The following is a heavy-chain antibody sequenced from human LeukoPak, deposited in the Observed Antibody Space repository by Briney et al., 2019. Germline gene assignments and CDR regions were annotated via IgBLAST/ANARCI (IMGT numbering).Heavy chain of an antibody. V-gene: IGHV4-39*07. CDR2: IYYSGST. Sequence: SETLSLTCTVSGGSISSSSYYWGWIRQPPGKGLEWIGSIYYSGSTYYNPSLKSRVTISVDTSKNQFSLKLSSVTAADTAVYYCARARTFGAAAGTNRYFDYWGQGTLVTVSS. CDR3: ARARTFGAAAGTNRYFDY. D-gene: IGHD6-13*01. CDR1: GGSISSSSYY. J-gene: IGHJ4*02.